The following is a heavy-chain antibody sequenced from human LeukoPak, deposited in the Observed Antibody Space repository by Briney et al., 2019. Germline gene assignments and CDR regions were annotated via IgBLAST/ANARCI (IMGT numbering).Heavy chain of an antibody. Sequence: PSETLSLTCAVYGGSFSGYYWSWVRQPPGKGLEWIGEINHSGTTNYNPSLKSRLTISVDTAKNQFSLNLSSLTAADTAVYYCARGAVVVVAATPGSFDYWGQGTLVTVSS. V-gene: IGHV4-34*01. CDR1: GGSFSGYY. J-gene: IGHJ4*02. CDR2: INHSGTT. CDR3: ARGAVVVVAATPGSFDY. D-gene: IGHD2-15*01.